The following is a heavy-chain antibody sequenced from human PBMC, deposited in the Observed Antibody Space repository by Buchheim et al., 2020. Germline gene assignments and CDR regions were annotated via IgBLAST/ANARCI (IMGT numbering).Heavy chain of an antibody. Sequence: EVQVVESGGGLVRPGGSLRLSCAASGFTFRSYSMNWVRQAPGKGLEWVSYISSGSSTIHYAESVKGRFTISRDDAKNSLYLQMNSLRAEDTAVYYCAKDLDSSGWYGFPKNWFDPWGQGTL. D-gene: IGHD6-19*01. CDR3: AKDLDSSGWYGFPKNWFDP. CDR1: GFTFRSYS. CDR2: ISSGSSTI. V-gene: IGHV3-48*01. J-gene: IGHJ5*02.